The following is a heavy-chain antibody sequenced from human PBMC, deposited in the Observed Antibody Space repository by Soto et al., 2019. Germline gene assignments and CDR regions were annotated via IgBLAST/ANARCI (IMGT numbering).Heavy chain of an antibody. J-gene: IGHJ4*01. CDR2: IYYSGST. CDR3: ARRSHTNWPAY. D-gene: IGHD2-8*01. V-gene: IGHV4-30-4*01. CDR1: GGSISSGDYY. Sequence: SETLSLTCTVSGGSISSGDYYWSWIRQPPGKGLEWIGYIYYSGSTYYNPSLKSRLTIPVDTSKNQFSLKLSSVTVADTAVYYCARRSHTNWPAYWGHGTQVTVSS.